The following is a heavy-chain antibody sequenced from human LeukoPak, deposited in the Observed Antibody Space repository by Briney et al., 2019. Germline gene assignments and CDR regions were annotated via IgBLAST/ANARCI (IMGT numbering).Heavy chain of an antibody. D-gene: IGHD3-22*01. CDR2: INHSGST. J-gene: IGHJ4*02. V-gene: IGHV4-34*01. Sequence: SETLSLTCAVYGGSFSGYYWSWIRQPPGKGLEWIGEINHSGSTNYNPSLKSRVTISVDTSKNQFSLKLSSVTAADTAIYYCAGSGCCFDNWGQGTLVIVSS. CDR3: AGSGCCFDN. CDR1: GGSFSGYY.